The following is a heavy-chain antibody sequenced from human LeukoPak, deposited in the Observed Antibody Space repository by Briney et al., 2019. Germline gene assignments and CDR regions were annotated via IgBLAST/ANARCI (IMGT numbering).Heavy chain of an antibody. CDR1: GGSISSSSYY. J-gene: IGHJ6*03. CDR2: IYYSGST. V-gene: IGHV4-39*01. Sequence: SETLSLTCTVSGGSISSSSYYWGWIRQPPGKGLEWIASIYYSGSTYYNPSLKSRVTISVDTSKNQFSLKLSSVTAADTAVYYCARLSSGWYYYYYMDVWGKGTTVTVSS. D-gene: IGHD6-19*01. CDR3: ARLSSGWYYYYYMDV.